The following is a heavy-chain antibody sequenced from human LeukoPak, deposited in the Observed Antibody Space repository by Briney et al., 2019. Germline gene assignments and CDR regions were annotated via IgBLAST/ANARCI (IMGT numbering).Heavy chain of an antibody. CDR1: GFTFSSYS. D-gene: IGHD6-13*01. J-gene: IGHJ5*02. Sequence: GGSLRLSCAASGFTFSSYSMNWVRQAPGKGLEWVSYISSSGSTIYYADSVKGRFTISRDNAKNSLYLQMNSLRAEDTAVYYCAKVMWGAAAGKGNWFDPWGQGTLVTVSS. CDR2: ISSSGSTI. V-gene: IGHV3-48*04. CDR3: AKVMWGAAAGKGNWFDP.